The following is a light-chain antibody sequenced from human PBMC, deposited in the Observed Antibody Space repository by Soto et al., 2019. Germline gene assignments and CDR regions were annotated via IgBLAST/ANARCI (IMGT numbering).Light chain of an antibody. Sequence: EIVLTQSPGTLPLSPGERATISCRASQRISSSYLAWYQQKHGQAPRLLVYGASSRATGIPDRFSGSGSGTDFTLTISRLEPEDFAVYYCQQYGSSRFTFGPGTKVDIK. CDR2: GAS. CDR3: QQYGSSRFT. J-gene: IGKJ3*01. V-gene: IGKV3-20*01. CDR1: QRISSSY.